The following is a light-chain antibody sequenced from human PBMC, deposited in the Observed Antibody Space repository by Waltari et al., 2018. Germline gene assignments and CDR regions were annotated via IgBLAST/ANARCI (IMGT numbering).Light chain of an antibody. CDR1: QSVSSSY. CDR3: QQYGSSPRT. V-gene: IGKV3-20*01. J-gene: IGKJ1*01. Sequence: ENVLTQSPGTLSLSPGERATLSCRASQSVSSSYLAWHQQKRGQAPRLLIYGASTRATGIPDRFSGSGSGTDFTLTISILEPEDFAVYYCQQYGSSPRTFGQGTKVEIK. CDR2: GAS.